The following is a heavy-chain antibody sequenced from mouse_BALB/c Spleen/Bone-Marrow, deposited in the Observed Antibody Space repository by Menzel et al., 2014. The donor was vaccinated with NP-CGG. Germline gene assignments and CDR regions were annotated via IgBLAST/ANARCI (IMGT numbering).Heavy chain of an antibody. V-gene: IGHV5-9*02. CDR2: ISSGGSYT. CDR3: ARPLTGAYFDY. D-gene: IGHD4-1*01. Sequence: EVKLLESGGGLVKPGGSLKLSCAASGFAFSSYDMSWVRRTPEKRLEWVATISSGGSYTYYPDSVKGRFTISRDNARNPLYLQMSSLRSEDTALYYWARPLTGAYFDYWGQGTTLTVSS. J-gene: IGHJ2*01. CDR1: GFAFSSYD.